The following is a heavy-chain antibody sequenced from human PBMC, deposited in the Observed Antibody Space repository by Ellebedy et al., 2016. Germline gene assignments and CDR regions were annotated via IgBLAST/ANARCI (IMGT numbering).Heavy chain of an antibody. J-gene: IGHJ2*01. V-gene: IGHV1-2*04. CDR2: INPKSGGT. Sequence: ASVKVSCKASGYTFTGYYIHWVRQAPGQGLEWMGWINPKSGGTKYAQKFQGWVTMTRDTSITTAYMAVSRLTSDDTAVYYCARDVGRSGYFWYFDLWGRGTLVTVSS. D-gene: IGHD3-3*01. CDR1: GYTFTGYY. CDR3: ARDVGRSGYFWYFDL.